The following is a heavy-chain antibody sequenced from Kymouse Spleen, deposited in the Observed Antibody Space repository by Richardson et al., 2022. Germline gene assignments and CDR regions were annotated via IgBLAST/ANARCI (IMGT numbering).Heavy chain of an antibody. CDR2: INHSGST. CDR3: ARGRGGTNGY. J-gene: IGHJ4*02. Sequence: QVQLQQWGAGLLKPSETLSLTCAVYGGSFSGYYWSWIRQPPGKGLEWIGEINHSGSTNYNPSLKSRVTISVDTSKNQFSLKLSSVTAADTAVYYCARGRGGTNGYWGQGTLVTVSS. D-gene: IGHD2-8*01. CDR1: GGSFSGYY. V-gene: IGHV4-34*01.